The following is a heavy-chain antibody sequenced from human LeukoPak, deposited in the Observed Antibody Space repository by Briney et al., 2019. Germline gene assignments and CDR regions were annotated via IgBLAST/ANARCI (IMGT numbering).Heavy chain of an antibody. J-gene: IGHJ3*02. V-gene: IGHV4-4*07. CDR1: GGSISSYY. D-gene: IGHD3-22*01. CDR3: ARAGYYYDRKGDAFDI. Sequence: SETLSLTCTVSGGSISSYYWSWIRQPAGKGLEWIGRIHTSGSTNYNPSLKSRVTMSVDTSKNQFSLKLSSVTAADTAVYYCARAGYYYDRKGDAFDIWGQGTMVTVSS. CDR2: IHTSGST.